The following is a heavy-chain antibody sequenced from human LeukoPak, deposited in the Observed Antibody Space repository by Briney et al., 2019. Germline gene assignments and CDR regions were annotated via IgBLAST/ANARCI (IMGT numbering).Heavy chain of an antibody. CDR1: GGSISSGSYY. Sequence: SQTLSLTCTVSGGSISSGSYYWSWIRQPAGKGLEWIGRIYTSGSTNYNPSLKSRATISVDTSKNQFSLKLSSVTAADTAVYYCARGGYSSGWSPIDYYYYYGMDVWGQGTTVTVSS. CDR3: ARGGYSSGWSPIDYYYYYGMDV. D-gene: IGHD6-19*01. J-gene: IGHJ6*02. CDR2: IYTSGST. V-gene: IGHV4-61*02.